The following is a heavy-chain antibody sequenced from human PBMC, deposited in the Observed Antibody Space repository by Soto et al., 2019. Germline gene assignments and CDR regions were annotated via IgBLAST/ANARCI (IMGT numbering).Heavy chain of an antibody. V-gene: IGHV3-48*02. Sequence: EVQLVESGGGLVQPGGSLRLSCAASGFTFSSYSMNWVRQAPGKGLEWVSYISSSSSTIYYADSVKGRFTISRDNAKNSLYLQMNSLGDEDTAVYYCARDRVVVVPAAIGGYYYYGMDVWGQGTTVTVSS. CDR2: ISSSSSTI. J-gene: IGHJ6*02. D-gene: IGHD2-2*02. CDR3: ARDRVVVVPAAIGGYYYYGMDV. CDR1: GFTFSSYS.